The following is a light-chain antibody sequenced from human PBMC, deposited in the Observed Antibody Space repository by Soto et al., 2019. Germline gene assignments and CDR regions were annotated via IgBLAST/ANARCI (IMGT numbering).Light chain of an antibody. CDR2: GAS. J-gene: IGKJ3*01. CDR3: QQYGSSPFT. V-gene: IGKV3-20*01. Sequence: EIVLTQSPGTLSLSPGDRATLSCRASQSVSSTYLAWYQQKPGQAPRLLIYGASSRATDIPDRFSGSGSGTDFTLTISSLDPEDFAVYFCQQYGSSPFTFGPGTKVDIK. CDR1: QSVSSTY.